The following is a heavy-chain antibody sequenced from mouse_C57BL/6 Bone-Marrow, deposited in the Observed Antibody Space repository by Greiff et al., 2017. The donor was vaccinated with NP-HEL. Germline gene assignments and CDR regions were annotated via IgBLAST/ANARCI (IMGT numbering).Heavy chain of an antibody. CDR2: INPNNGGT. CDR1: GYTFTDYN. D-gene: IGHD3-1*01. V-gene: IGHV1-22*01. J-gene: IGHJ1*03. Sequence: EVQLQQSGPELVKPGASVKMSCKASGYTFTDYNMHWVKQSHGKSLEWIGYINPNNGGTSYNQKFKGKATLTVNKSSSTAYMERRSLTSEDSAVYYCARIRATGGYWYFDVWGTGTTVTVSS. CDR3: ARIRATGGYWYFDV.